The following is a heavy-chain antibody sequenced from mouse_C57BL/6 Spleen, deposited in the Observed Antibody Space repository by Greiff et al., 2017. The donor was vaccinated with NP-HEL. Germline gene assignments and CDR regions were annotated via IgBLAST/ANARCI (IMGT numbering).Heavy chain of an antibody. CDR2: IDPENGDT. D-gene: IGHD2-4*01. V-gene: IGHV14-4*01. Sequence: VHVKQSGAELVRPGASVKLSCTASGFNIKDDYMHWVKQRPEQGLEWIGWIDPENGDTEYASKFQGKATITADTSSNTAYLQLSSLTSEDTAVYYCTTGGAYDYPFAYWGQGTLVTVSA. CDR3: TTGGAYDYPFAY. CDR1: GFNIKDDY. J-gene: IGHJ3*01.